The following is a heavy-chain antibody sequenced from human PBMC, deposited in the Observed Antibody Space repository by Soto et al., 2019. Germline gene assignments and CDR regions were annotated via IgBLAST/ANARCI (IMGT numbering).Heavy chain of an antibody. J-gene: IGHJ6*02. Sequence: EVQVVESGGGLVQPGGSLRLSGVASGFTVSSDSMNWVRQAPGKGLEWVSVIYRGGSTYYADSVKGRFTISRDNSKNTLYLQMNSLRAEDTAVYYCARDPGDRNGMIVWGQGTTVTVSS. D-gene: IGHD1-26*01. CDR1: GFTVSSDS. CDR3: ARDPGDRNGMIV. CDR2: IYRGGST. V-gene: IGHV3-66*01.